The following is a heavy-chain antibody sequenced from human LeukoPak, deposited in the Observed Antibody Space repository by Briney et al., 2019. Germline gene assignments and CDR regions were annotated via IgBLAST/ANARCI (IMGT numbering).Heavy chain of an antibody. Sequence: SETLSLTCTVSGVSINTYFWSWIRQPPGKGLEWIGYVYYNGITNYNPSLKSRVSISLDTSRNQFSLRLNSVTAAETAVYHCASQLGGTTFHWGQGTLVTVSS. CDR2: VYYNGIT. CDR3: ASQLGGTTFH. CDR1: GVSINTYF. J-gene: IGHJ4*02. D-gene: IGHD1/OR15-1a*01. V-gene: IGHV4-59*01.